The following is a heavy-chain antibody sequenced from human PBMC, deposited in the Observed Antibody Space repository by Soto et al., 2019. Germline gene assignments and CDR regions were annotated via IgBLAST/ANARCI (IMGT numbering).Heavy chain of an antibody. J-gene: IGHJ4*02. Sequence: EVQLVESGGGLVQPGGSLRLSCAASGFTFSSYWMSWVRQAPGKGLVWVANIKQDGSEKYYVDSVKGRFTISRDNAKNSQYLQMTSLRAEGPAVYYCARDVLAGGYYYGSGSTDYLGQGTLVTVSS. CDR2: IKQDGSEK. D-gene: IGHD3-10*01. CDR3: ARDVLAGGYYYGSGSTDY. CDR1: GFTFSSYW. V-gene: IGHV3-7*01.